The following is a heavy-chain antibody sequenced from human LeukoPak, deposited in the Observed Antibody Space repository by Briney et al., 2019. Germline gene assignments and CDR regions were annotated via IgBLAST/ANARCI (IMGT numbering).Heavy chain of an antibody. CDR2: ISGSGDST. V-gene: IGHV3-23*01. Sequence: PGGSLRLSCAASGFTFSNYAMSWVRQAPGKGLEWVSIISGSGDSTYSADSVKGRFTISRDNSKNTLYLQMNSLRAEDTAVYYCAKYAASTVTPAFGYWGQGTLVTVSS. J-gene: IGHJ4*02. CDR1: GFTFSNYA. CDR3: AKYAASTVTPAFGY. D-gene: IGHD4-17*01.